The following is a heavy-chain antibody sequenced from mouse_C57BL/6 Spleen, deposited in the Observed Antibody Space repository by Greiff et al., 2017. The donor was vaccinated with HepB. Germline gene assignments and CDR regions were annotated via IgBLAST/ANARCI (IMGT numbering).Heavy chain of an antibody. J-gene: IGHJ2*01. CDR3: ARYPYGSSYGGDY. V-gene: IGHV1-82*01. D-gene: IGHD1-1*01. CDR2: IYPGDGDT. Sequence: VQRVESGPELVKPGASVKISCKASGYAFSSSWMNWVKQRPGKGLEWIGRIYPGDGDTNYNGKFKGKATLTADKSSSTAYMQLSSLTSEDSAVYFCARYPYGSSYGGDYWGQGTTLTVSS. CDR1: GYAFSSSW.